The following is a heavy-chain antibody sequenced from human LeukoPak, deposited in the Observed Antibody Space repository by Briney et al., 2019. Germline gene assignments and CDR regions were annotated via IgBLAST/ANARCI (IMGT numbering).Heavy chain of an antibody. J-gene: IGHJ6*02. CDR3: ARDVPGYYDFWSGYLYNQDPYGMDV. CDR2: ISAYNGNT. Sequence: ASVKVSCKASGYTFTSYGISWVRQAPGQGLEWMGWISAYNGNTNYAQKLQGRVTMTTDTSTSTAYMELRSLRSDDTVVYYCARDVPGYYDFWSGYLYNQDPYGMDVWGQGTTVTVSS. CDR1: GYTFTSYG. D-gene: IGHD3-3*01. V-gene: IGHV1-18*01.